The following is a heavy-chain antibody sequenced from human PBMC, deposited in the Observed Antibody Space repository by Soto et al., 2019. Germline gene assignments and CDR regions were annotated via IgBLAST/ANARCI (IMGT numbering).Heavy chain of an antibody. V-gene: IGHV3-33*01. CDR2: IWYDGSNK. D-gene: IGHD3-22*01. CDR3: VRARASRYYYDSSGYWGPFDY. Sequence: GGSLRLSCAASGFTFSSYGMHWVRQAPGKGLEWVAVIWYDGSNKYYADTVKGRFTISRDNSKNTLYQQMNSLRAEYTAVYYCVRARASRYYYDSSGYWGPFDYWGQGTLVTVSS. J-gene: IGHJ4*02. CDR1: GFTFSSYG.